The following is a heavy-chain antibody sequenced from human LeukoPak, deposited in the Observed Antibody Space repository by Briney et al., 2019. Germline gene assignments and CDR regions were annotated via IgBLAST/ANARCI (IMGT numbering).Heavy chain of an antibody. Sequence: PGGSLRLSCAASGFTFSSYSMIWVRQAPGKGLEWVSSISSSSSYIYYADSVKGRFTISRDNAKNSLYLQMNSLRAEDTAVYYCARDYCSGGSCYFYYYYYYMDVWGKGTTVTVSS. CDR2: ISSSSSYI. D-gene: IGHD2-15*01. J-gene: IGHJ6*03. CDR1: GFTFSSYS. V-gene: IGHV3-21*01. CDR3: ARDYCSGGSCYFYYYYYYMDV.